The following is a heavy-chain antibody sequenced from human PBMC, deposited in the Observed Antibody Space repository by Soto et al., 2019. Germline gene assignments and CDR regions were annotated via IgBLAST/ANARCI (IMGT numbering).Heavy chain of an antibody. CDR1: GGSITSGGYF. J-gene: IGHJ5*02. Sequence: SLTCAVSGGSITSGGYFWSWIRQQPGKGLEWIGYISCSGSTYYNPSLKSRVTISVDTSKNQFSLRLDSMTAADTAVYYCTKYYSHSSGYSNWLDPWGQGTLVTVSS. D-gene: IGHD3-22*01. V-gene: IGHV4-31*11. CDR3: TKYYSHSSGYSNWLDP. CDR2: ISCSGST.